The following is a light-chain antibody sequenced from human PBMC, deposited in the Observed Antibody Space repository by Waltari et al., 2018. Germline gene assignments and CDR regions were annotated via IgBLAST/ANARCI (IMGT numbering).Light chain of an antibody. Sequence: QTVVTQEPSLSVSPGGTVTLTFAFSSCSVSSTSYASWYQQTPGQSPRTLVYKINNRSSGVPDRFSGSMLGNKAALTITGAQAEDESDYYCVLYMGSGIWVFGGGTKLTVL. CDR2: KIN. V-gene: IGLV8-61*01. CDR3: VLYMGSGIWV. CDR1: SCSVSSTSY. J-gene: IGLJ3*02.